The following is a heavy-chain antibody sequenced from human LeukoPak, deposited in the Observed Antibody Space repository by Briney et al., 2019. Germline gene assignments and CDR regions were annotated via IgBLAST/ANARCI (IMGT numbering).Heavy chain of an antibody. Sequence: PGGSLRLSCAASGFIFSTYWMSWVRQAPGKGLEWVATIRQDGSETHYVGSVRGRFTISRDNAKNSLYLQVNSLRAEDTAVYYCVRGCGRASCPYFFDSWGHGSLITVSS. D-gene: IGHD2-2*01. CDR1: GFIFSTYW. CDR3: VRGCGRASCPYFFDS. V-gene: IGHV3-7*01. J-gene: IGHJ4*01. CDR2: IRQDGSET.